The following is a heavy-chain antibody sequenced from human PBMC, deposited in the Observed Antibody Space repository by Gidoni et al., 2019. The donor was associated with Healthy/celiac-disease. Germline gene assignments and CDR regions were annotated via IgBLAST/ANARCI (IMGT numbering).Heavy chain of an antibody. J-gene: IGHJ5*02. Sequence: QVQLVQSGAEVKKPGASLKVSRKASGSTFTSYYKHWVRQAPGQGLEWMGIINPSGGSTSYAQKFQGRVTMTRDTSTSTVYMELSSLRSEDTAVYYCARDRLRYWTSSTSTNWFDPWGQGTLVTVSS. V-gene: IGHV1-46*01. D-gene: IGHD2-2*01. CDR3: ARDRLRYWTSSTSTNWFDP. CDR1: GSTFTSYY. CDR2: INPSGGST.